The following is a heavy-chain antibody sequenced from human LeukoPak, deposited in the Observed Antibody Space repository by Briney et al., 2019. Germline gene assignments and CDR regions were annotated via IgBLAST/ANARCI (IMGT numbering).Heavy chain of an antibody. CDR3: TTEGPSSGYYYWYFDY. J-gene: IGHJ4*02. CDR2: IKSKTDGGTT. CDR1: GFTFSSYA. D-gene: IGHD3-22*01. V-gene: IGHV3-15*01. Sequence: GGSLRLSCAASGFTFSSYAMSWVRQAPGKGLEWVGRIKSKTDGGTTDYAAPVKGRFTISRDDSKNTLYLQMNSLKTEDTAVYYCTTEGPSSGYYYWYFDYWGQGTLVTVSS.